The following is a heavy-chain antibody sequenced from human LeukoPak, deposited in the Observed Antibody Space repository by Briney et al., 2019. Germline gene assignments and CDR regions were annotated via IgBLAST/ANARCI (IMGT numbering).Heavy chain of an antibody. V-gene: IGHV3-9*03. CDR2: ISWNSDSI. CDR1: GFTFDDYD. D-gene: IGHD6-19*01. J-gene: IGHJ3*02. Sequence: SLRLSCAAWGFTFDDYDMQGVRQARGKGVEGGSGISWNSDSIGYADSVKGRFTISRDNAKNSLYLQMNSLRAEDMALYYCAKDQGPAGLNAFDIWGQGTMVTVSS. CDR3: AKDQGPAGLNAFDI.